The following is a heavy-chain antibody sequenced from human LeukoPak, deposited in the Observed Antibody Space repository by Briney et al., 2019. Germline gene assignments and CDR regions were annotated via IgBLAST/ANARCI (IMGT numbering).Heavy chain of an antibody. CDR2: ISSSSSYI. J-gene: IGHJ3*02. CDR1: GFTFSSYS. V-gene: IGHV3-21*01. Sequence: GGSLRLSCAASGFTFSSYSMNWVRQAPGKGLEWVSSISSSSSYIYYADSVKGRFTISRDNAKNSLYLQMNSLRAEDTAAYYCARGNDYYDSSGYYYVANAFDIWGQGTMVTVSS. CDR3: ARGNDYYDSSGYYYVANAFDI. D-gene: IGHD3-22*01.